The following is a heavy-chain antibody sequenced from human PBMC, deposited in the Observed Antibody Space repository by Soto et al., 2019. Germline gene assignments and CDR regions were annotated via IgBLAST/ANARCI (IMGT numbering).Heavy chain of an antibody. CDR2: INPNSGGT. Sequence: ASVKVSCKASGYTFTSYAMHWVRQAPGQRLEWMGWINPNSGGTNYAQKFQGWVTMTRDTSISTAYMELSRLRSDDTAVYYCAREGYDILTGYYRVFDYWGQGTLVTVSS. V-gene: IGHV1-2*04. D-gene: IGHD3-9*01. CDR3: AREGYDILTGYYRVFDY. CDR1: GYTFTSYA. J-gene: IGHJ4*02.